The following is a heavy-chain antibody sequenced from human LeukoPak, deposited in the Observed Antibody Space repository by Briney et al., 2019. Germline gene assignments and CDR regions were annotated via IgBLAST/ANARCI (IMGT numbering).Heavy chain of an antibody. CDR3: ARSSSSGWYGGDY. Sequence: PGGSLRLSCAASGFTFSSYEMNGVRQAPGKGLEWVSYISSSGSTIYYADSVKGRFTISRDNAKNSLYLQMNSLRAEDTAVYYCARSSSSGWYGGDYWGQGTLVTVSS. D-gene: IGHD6-19*01. J-gene: IGHJ4*02. CDR2: ISSSGSTI. V-gene: IGHV3-48*03. CDR1: GFTFSSYE.